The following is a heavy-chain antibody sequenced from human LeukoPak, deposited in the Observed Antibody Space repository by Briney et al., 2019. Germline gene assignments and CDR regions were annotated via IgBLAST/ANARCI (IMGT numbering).Heavy chain of an antibody. Sequence: ASVKVSCKASGGTFSSYAISWVRQAPGQGLEWMGWISAYNGNTNYAQKLQGRVTMTTDTSTSTAYMELRSLRSDDTAVYYCARERRYYYDSSGYKHFDYWGQGTLVTVSS. D-gene: IGHD3-22*01. CDR3: ARERRYYYDSSGYKHFDY. CDR1: GGTFSSYA. CDR2: ISAYNGNT. V-gene: IGHV1-18*01. J-gene: IGHJ4*02.